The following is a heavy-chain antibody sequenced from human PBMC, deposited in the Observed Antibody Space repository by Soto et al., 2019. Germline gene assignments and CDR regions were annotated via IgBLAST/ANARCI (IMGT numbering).Heavy chain of an antibody. CDR1: GYTFTSYA. V-gene: IGHV1-3*01. J-gene: IGHJ4*02. CDR3: ARARIAVAPYIY. Sequence: ASVKVSCKASGYTFTSYAMHWVRQAPGQRLEWMGWINAGNGNTKYSQKFQGRVTITRDTSASTAYMELSSLRSEDTAVYYCARARIAVAPYIYWGQGTLVTVSS. D-gene: IGHD6-19*01. CDR2: INAGNGNT.